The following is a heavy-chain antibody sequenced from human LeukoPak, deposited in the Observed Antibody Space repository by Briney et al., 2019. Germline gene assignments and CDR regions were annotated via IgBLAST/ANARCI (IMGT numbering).Heavy chain of an antibody. D-gene: IGHD3-22*01. V-gene: IGHV3-33*01. J-gene: IGHJ6*03. CDR3: VRSGWDYYDSSGYYYALYYYYMDV. Sequence: PGRSLRLSCAASGFTFSSYGMHWVRQAPGKGLEWVAVIWYDGSNKYYADSVKGRFTISRDNSKNTLYLQMNSLRAEDTAVYYCVRSGWDYYDSSGYYYALYYYYMDVWGKGTTVTVSS. CDR1: GFTFSSYG. CDR2: IWYDGSNK.